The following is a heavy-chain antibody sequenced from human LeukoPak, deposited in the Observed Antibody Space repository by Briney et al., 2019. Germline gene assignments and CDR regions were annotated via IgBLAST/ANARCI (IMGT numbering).Heavy chain of an antibody. V-gene: IGHV4-34*01. CDR2: INHSGST. CDR1: GGSFSGYY. Sequence: PSETLSLTCAVYGGSFSGYYWSWIRQPPGKGLEWIGEINHSGSTNYNPSLKSRVTISVDTPKNQFSLKLSSVTAADTAVYYCARGRRDGYSPIDYWGQGTLVTVSS. D-gene: IGHD5-24*01. CDR3: ARGRRDGYSPIDY. J-gene: IGHJ4*02.